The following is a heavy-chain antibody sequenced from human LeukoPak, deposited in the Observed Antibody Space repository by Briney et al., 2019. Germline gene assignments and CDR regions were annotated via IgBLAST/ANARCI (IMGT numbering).Heavy chain of an antibody. V-gene: IGHV1-8*01. CDR2: MNPNSGNT. CDR1: GYTFTSYD. D-gene: IGHD3-22*01. Sequence: GASVKVSCKASGYTFTSYDINWVRQATGQGLEWMGWMNPNSGNTGYAQKFQGRVTMTKNTSISTAYMEMSGLRSEDTAVYYCARGPYDSSAYRFDCWGQGTLVTVSP. J-gene: IGHJ4*02. CDR3: ARGPYDSSAYRFDC.